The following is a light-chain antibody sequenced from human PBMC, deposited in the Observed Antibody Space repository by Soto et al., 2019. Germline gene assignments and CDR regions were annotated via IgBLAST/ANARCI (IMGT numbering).Light chain of an antibody. CDR3: QSYDSSLSGYVV. J-gene: IGLJ2*01. CDR1: SSNIGAGYD. Sequence: QSVLTQPPSVSGAPGQRVTISCTGSSSNIGAGYDVHWYQQLPGTAPKLLIYGNSNRPSGVPDRFSGSKSGTSASLAITGLQEEDEADYYCQSYDSSLSGYVVFGGGTKMTVL. V-gene: IGLV1-40*01. CDR2: GNS.